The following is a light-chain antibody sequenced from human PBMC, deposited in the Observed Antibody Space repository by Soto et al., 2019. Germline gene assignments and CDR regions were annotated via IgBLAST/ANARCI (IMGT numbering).Light chain of an antibody. CDR2: DAS. CDR1: RSVSTY. Sequence: EIVLTQSPATLSLSPGERATLSCRASRSVSTYLAWYQQKPGQAPRLLIHDASNRATGIPARFGGSGSGTDFTLTISSLEPADFAVYYCHQRSGLSSITFGPGTRLEIK. V-gene: IGKV3-11*01. CDR3: HQRSGLSSIT. J-gene: IGKJ5*01.